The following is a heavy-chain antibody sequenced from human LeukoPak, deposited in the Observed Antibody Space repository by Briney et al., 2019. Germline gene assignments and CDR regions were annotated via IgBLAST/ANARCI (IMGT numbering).Heavy chain of an antibody. J-gene: IGHJ4*02. CDR1: GFTFSNYW. V-gene: IGHV3-7*01. D-gene: IGHD6-13*01. CDR2: IKEDGSEK. CDR3: ASGRQLGY. Sequence: GGSLRLSCAASGFTFSNYWMSWVRQAPGKGLEWVANIKEDGSEKYYVDSVRGRFTISRDNARNSLYLQMNSLRAEDTAVYYCASGRQLGYWGQGTLVTVSS.